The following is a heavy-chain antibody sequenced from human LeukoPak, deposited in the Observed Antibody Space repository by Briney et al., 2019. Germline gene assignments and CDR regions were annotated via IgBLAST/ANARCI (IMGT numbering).Heavy chain of an antibody. J-gene: IGHJ4*02. CDR2: IFGGGST. Sequence: PGGSLRLSCTTSGLTISGIYMSWVRQAPGKGPEWVSVIFGGGSTYYTDSVKGRFSISRDDSWNTVYLQMNSLRAEDTAVYYCARGIGGGSGYYSNSDDWGQGTLVTVSS. CDR1: GLTISGIY. V-gene: IGHV3-53*01. CDR3: ARGIGGGSGYYSNSDD. D-gene: IGHD3-22*01.